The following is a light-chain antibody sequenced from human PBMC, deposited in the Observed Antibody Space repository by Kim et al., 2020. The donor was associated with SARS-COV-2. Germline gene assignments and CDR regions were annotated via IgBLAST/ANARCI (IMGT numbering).Light chain of an antibody. J-gene: IGKJ2*01. CDR3: QQYNSWPLS. Sequence: SVFPGERVTLSCRASQSAARNLAWYQQKHGQAPRLLIHGASTRANGVPARFSGSGSGTEFTLTISSLQSEDFAVYYCQQYNSWPLSFGQGTKLEI. CDR1: QSAARN. CDR2: GAS. V-gene: IGKV3-15*01.